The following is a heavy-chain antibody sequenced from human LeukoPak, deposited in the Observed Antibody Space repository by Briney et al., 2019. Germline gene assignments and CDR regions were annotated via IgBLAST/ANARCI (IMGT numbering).Heavy chain of an antibody. J-gene: IGHJ4*02. Sequence: PGRSLRLSCAASGFTFSYYAMHWVRQAPGKGLKWVAVISYDGSSKYYADSVKGRFTISRDNSKNTLYLQMNSLRAEDTAVYYCARVLNYYDSSGYYFSYWGQGTLVTVSS. D-gene: IGHD3-22*01. CDR3: ARVLNYYDSSGYYFSY. CDR1: GFTFSYYA. CDR2: ISYDGSSK. V-gene: IGHV3-30-3*01.